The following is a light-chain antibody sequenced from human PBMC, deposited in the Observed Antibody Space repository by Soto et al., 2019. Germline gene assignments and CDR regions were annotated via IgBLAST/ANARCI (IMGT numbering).Light chain of an antibody. CDR2: DVS. CDR3: VSFTVHYSYV. V-gene: IGLV2-14*01. Sequence: QSALTRPASVSGSPGQSITISCTGTSGDVGAYDFVSWYQHHPGKAPRLVIYDVSRRPAGASDRFSGSKSGSTASLTISSLQAEDEADYYCVSFTVHYSYVFGTGNKVTVL. J-gene: IGLJ1*01. CDR1: SGDVGAYDF.